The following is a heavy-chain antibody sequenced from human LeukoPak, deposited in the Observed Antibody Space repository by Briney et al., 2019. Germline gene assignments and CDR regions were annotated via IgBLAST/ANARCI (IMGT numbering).Heavy chain of an antibody. CDR3: AGLTQGYYDSSGYDY. CDR1: GGSISSYY. CDR2: IYYSGST. Sequence: SETLPLTCTVSGGSISSYYWSWIRQPPGKGLEWIGYIYYSGSTNYNPSLKSRVTISVDTSKNQFSLKLTSVTAADTDVYYCAGLTQGYYDSSGYDYWGQGTLVTVSS. D-gene: IGHD3-22*01. J-gene: IGHJ4*02. V-gene: IGHV4-59*08.